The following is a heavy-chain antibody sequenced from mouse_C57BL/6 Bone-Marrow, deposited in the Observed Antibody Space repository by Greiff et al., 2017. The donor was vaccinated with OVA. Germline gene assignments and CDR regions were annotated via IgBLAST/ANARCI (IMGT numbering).Heavy chain of an antibody. V-gene: IGHV1-64*01. Sequence: QVQLQQPGAELVKPGASVKLSCKASGYNFTSYWMHWVKQRPGQGLEWIGMIHPNSGSTNYNEKFKSKATLTVDKSSSTAYMQLSSLTSEDSAVYYCARPTTVVAHWYFDVWGTGTTVTVSS. D-gene: IGHD1-1*01. CDR2: IHPNSGST. J-gene: IGHJ1*03. CDR1: GYNFTSYW. CDR3: ARPTTVVAHWYFDV.